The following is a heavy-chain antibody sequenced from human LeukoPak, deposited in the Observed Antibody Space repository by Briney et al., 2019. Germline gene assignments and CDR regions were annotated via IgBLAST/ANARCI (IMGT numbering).Heavy chain of an antibody. V-gene: IGHV3-74*01. CDR3: ARDGPTVTTVRGFDY. CDR2: INSDGSST. D-gene: IGHD4-11*01. CDR1: GFTFSSYW. Sequence: GGSLRLSCAASGFTFSSYWMHWARQAPGKGLVWVSRINSDGSSTSYADSVKGRFTISRDNAKNTLYLQMNSLRAEDTAVYYCARDGPTVTTVRGFDYWGQGTLVTVSS. J-gene: IGHJ4*02.